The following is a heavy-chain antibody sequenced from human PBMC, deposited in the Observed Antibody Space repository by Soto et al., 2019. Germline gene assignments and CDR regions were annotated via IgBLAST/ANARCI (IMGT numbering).Heavy chain of an antibody. J-gene: IGHJ3*01. D-gene: IGHD3-10*02. V-gene: IGHV1-3*04. CDR3: ARDRHPTAYYVNDAFNV. CDR1: GYMFTTLR. CDR2: INTANGDT. Sequence: QAQLVQSGAEVTKPGASVKISCKASGYMFTTLRIHWVRQAPGQGLELMGWINTANGDTKYSLKYEGRITLTRDPSTFTTYLELTTLTSEDTAVYFCARDRHPTAYYVNDAFNVWGQGTM.